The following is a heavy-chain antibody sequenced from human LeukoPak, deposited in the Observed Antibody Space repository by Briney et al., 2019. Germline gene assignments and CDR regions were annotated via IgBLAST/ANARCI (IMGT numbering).Heavy chain of an antibody. CDR1: GGSISSSSYY. Sequence: PSETLSLTCTVSGGSISSSSYYWGWIRQPPGKGLEWIGNIYYSGSTYYNPSLKSRVTISVDTSKNQFSLKLSSVTAADTAVYYCAGEMSSGWRYWGQGTLVTVSS. CDR3: AGEMSSGWRY. CDR2: IYYSGST. D-gene: IGHD6-19*01. J-gene: IGHJ4*02. V-gene: IGHV4-39*02.